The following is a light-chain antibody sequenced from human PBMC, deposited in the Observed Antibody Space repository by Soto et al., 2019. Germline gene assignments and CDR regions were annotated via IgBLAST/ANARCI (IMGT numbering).Light chain of an antibody. CDR2: EVS. Sequence: SVLTQPASVSGSPGQSITISCNGTSSDVGGHDYVSWYQQHPGKAPKLTIFEVSNRPSGVSNRFSGSKSGNTASLTISGLQAEDEADYYCSSYTDSNSFYVFGSGTKVT. CDR3: SSYTDSNSFYV. CDR1: SSDVGGHDY. V-gene: IGLV2-14*01. J-gene: IGLJ1*01.